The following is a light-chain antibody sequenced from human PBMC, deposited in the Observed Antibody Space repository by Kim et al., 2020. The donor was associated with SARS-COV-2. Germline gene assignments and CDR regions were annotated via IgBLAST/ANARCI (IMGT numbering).Light chain of an antibody. Sequence: ASVGDTVTITCRASQGISSNLAWYQQRPGKAPSLLIYGAFTLHSGVPSRFSGSGSGTDFTLTITSLQPEDFATYHCQQHHSFPLTFGGGTKVDIK. J-gene: IGKJ4*01. V-gene: IGKV1-9*01. CDR1: QGISSN. CDR2: GAF. CDR3: QQHHSFPLT.